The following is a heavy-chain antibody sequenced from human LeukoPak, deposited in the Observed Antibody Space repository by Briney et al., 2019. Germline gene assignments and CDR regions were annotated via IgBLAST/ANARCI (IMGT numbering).Heavy chain of an antibody. D-gene: IGHD1-26*01. V-gene: IGHV1-18*01. Sequence: ASVKVSCKASGYTFTSYGISWVRQAPGQGLEWMGWISAYNGNTNYAQKLQGRVTMTTDTSTSTAYMELRSLRSDDTAVYYCARDRGPSGYSGSYYDFDYWGQGTLVTVSS. CDR1: GYTFTSYG. CDR3: ARDRGPSGYSGSYYDFDY. CDR2: ISAYNGNT. J-gene: IGHJ4*02.